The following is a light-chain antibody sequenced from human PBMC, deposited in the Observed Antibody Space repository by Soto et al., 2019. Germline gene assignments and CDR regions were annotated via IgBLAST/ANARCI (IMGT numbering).Light chain of an antibody. J-gene: IGLJ1*01. Sequence: QSALTQPASVSGSPGQSITISCTGTSSDVGGYNYVSWYQQHPGNAPKLMIYDVSNRPSWVSNRFSGSKSGNTASLTISGLQAEDEDDYYCSSYTSSSTLYVFGTGTKLTVL. CDR1: SSDVGGYNY. V-gene: IGLV2-14*01. CDR3: SSYTSSSTLYV. CDR2: DVS.